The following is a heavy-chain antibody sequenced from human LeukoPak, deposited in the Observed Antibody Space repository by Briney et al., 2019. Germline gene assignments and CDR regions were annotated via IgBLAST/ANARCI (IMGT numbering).Heavy chain of an antibody. J-gene: IGHJ4*02. CDR2: IYPRDGST. CDR3: ARDQEGFDY. Sequence: WASVTVSCKASGYTFTNNYLHWVRQAPGQGLEWMGMIYPRDGSTSYAQNFQGRVTVTRDTSTTTVHMELRGLRSEDTAVYYCARDQEGFDYWGQGTVVTVSS. V-gene: IGHV1-46*01. CDR1: GYTFTNNY.